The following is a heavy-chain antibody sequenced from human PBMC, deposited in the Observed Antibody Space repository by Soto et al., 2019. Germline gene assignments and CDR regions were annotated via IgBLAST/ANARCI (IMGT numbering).Heavy chain of an antibody. CDR1: GYSFTSYW. J-gene: IGHJ6*02. CDR2: IDPSDSYT. D-gene: IGHD1-1*01. CDR3: ARRGERNYYYYGMDV. V-gene: IGHV5-10-1*01. Sequence: PGESLKISCKGSGYSFTSYWISWVRQMPGKGLEWMGRIDPSDSYTNYSPSFQGHVTISADKSISTAYLQWSSLKASDTAMYYCARRGERNYYYYGMDVWGQGTTVTVSS.